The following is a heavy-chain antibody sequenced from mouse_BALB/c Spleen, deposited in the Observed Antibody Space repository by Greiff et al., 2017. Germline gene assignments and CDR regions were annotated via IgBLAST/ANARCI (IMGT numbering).Heavy chain of an antibody. V-gene: IGHV1-7*01. Sequence: VQLKESGAELAKPGASVKMSCKASGYTFTSYWMHWVKQRPGQGLEWIGYINPSTGYTEYNQKFKDKATLTADKSSSTAYMQLSSLTSEDSAVYYCAREELGRAYWGQGTLVTVSA. CDR3: AREELGRAY. CDR2: INPSTGYT. J-gene: IGHJ3*01. CDR1: GYTFTSYW. D-gene: IGHD4-1*01.